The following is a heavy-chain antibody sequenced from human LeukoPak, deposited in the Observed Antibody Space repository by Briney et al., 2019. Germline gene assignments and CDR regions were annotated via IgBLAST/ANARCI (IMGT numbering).Heavy chain of an antibody. Sequence: SETLSLTCTVSGGSIGTYYWSWIRQPPGKGLEWIGYVYDSGSTTYSPSLKSRVTISVDTSKSQFSLKLSSVTAADTAVYYCAGEHAGGYRFDYWGQGTLVTVSS. V-gene: IGHV4-59*01. CDR3: AGEHAGGYRFDY. CDR1: GGSIGTYY. D-gene: IGHD2-8*02. CDR2: VYDSGST. J-gene: IGHJ4*02.